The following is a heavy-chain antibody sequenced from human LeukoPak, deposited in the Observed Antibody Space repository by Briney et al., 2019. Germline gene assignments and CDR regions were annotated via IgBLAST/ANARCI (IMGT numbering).Heavy chain of an antibody. D-gene: IGHD2-2*01. Sequence: GGTLRLSCAASAFTFSTYAMNWVRQAPGKGLEWVSYISSGGGTTYYADSVKGRFTISRDNSKNTLYLQMNSLRPEDTAMYYCANAVCTTSSCSGFYGMDVWGQGTTVAVSS. V-gene: IGHV3-23*01. CDR3: ANAVCTTSSCSGFYGMDV. CDR1: AFTFSTYA. J-gene: IGHJ6*02. CDR2: ISSGGGTT.